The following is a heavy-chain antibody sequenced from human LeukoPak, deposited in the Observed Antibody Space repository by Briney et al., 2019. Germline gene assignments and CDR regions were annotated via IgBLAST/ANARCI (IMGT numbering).Heavy chain of an antibody. CDR1: GFTVSSNY. J-gene: IGHJ4*02. D-gene: IGHD5-18*01. Sequence: GGSLRLSCAASGFTVSSNYMSWVRQAPGKGLEWVALISYDGSNKYYADSVKGRFTISRDNSKNTLYLQMDSLTAEDTAVYFCARDETKRGYSYGTSPFDYWGQGTLVTVSS. V-gene: IGHV3-30*03. CDR3: ARDETKRGYSYGTSPFDY. CDR2: ISYDGSNK.